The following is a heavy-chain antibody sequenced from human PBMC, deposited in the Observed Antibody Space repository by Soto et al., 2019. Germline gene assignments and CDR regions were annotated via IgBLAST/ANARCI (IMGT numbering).Heavy chain of an antibody. CDR2: IYPGDSDT. CDR3: ARQGYSYGSYYYYGMDV. CDR1: GYSFTSYW. J-gene: IGHJ6*02. V-gene: IGHV5-51*01. Sequence: GESLKISCKGSGYSFTSYWIGWVRQMPGKGLEWMGIIYPGDSDTRYSPSFQGQVTISADKSISTAYLQWSSLKASDTAMYYCARQGYSYGSYYYYGMDVWGQGATVTVSS. D-gene: IGHD5-18*01.